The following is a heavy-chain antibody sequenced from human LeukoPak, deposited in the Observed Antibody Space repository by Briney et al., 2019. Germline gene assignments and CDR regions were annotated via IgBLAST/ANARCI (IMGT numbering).Heavy chain of an antibody. V-gene: IGHV3-11*01. D-gene: IGHD6-6*01. Sequence: GGSLRLSCAASGFTFSNAWMNWVRQAPGKGLEWLSYIASSADDIYYADSVKGRFTISRDNAKNSLYLQMNSLRVEDTAVYYCASGSSSVGYWGQGTLVTVSS. CDR1: GFTFSNAW. CDR3: ASGSSSVGY. J-gene: IGHJ4*02. CDR2: IASSADDI.